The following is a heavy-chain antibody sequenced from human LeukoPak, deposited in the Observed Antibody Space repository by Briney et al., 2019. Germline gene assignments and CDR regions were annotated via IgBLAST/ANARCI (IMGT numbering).Heavy chain of an antibody. D-gene: IGHD3-10*01. J-gene: IGHJ4*02. Sequence: GGSLRLSCAASGFTFSSYAMHWVRQAPGKGLEWVAVISYDGSNKYYADSVKGRFTISRDNSKNTLYLQMNSLRAEDTAVYYCARDSGPGGFLDYWGQGTLVTVSS. CDR3: ARDSGPGGFLDY. CDR2: ISYDGSNK. V-gene: IGHV3-30*04. CDR1: GFTFSSYA.